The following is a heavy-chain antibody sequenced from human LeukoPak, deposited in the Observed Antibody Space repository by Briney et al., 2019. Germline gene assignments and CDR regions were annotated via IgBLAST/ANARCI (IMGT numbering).Heavy chain of an antibody. CDR2: ISAYNGNT. D-gene: IGHD3-9*01. CDR3: ARDRNYDILTGYYPGLDY. V-gene: IGHV1-18*04. J-gene: IGHJ4*02. Sequence: ASVKVSCKASGYTFTGYYMHWVRQAPGQGLEWMGWISAYNGNTNYAQKLQGRVTMTTDTSTSTAYMELRSLRSDDTAVYYCARDRNYDILTGYYPGLDYWGQGTLVTVSS. CDR1: GYTFTGYY.